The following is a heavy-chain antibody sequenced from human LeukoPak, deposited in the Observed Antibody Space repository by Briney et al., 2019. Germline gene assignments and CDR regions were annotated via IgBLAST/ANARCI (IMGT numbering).Heavy chain of an antibody. CDR3: TSLYSSAWS. CDR1: GFTFSGSA. CDR2: IRSKANNYAT. Sequence: GGSLRLSCAASGFTFSGSAMHWVRQASGKGLEWVGRIRSKANNYATAYAASVKGRLTISRDDSKNTAYLQMNSLKTEDTAVYYCTSLYSSAWSGGQGTLVTVSS. V-gene: IGHV3-73*01. D-gene: IGHD6-19*01. J-gene: IGHJ4*02.